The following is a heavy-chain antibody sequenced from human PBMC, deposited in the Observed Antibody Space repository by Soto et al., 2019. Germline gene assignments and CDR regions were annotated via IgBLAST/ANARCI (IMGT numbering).Heavy chain of an antibody. CDR3: ARNPTLSSYSSSWYGFGY. V-gene: IGHV3-43*01. J-gene: IGHJ4*02. D-gene: IGHD6-13*01. CDR1: GFTFDDYT. CDR2: ISWDGGST. Sequence: GGSLRLSCAASGFTFDDYTMHWVRQAPGKGLEWVSLISWDGGSTYYADSVKGRFTISRDNSKNSLYLQMNSLRTEDTALYYSARNPTLSSYSSSWYGFGYWGQRTLVTVSS.